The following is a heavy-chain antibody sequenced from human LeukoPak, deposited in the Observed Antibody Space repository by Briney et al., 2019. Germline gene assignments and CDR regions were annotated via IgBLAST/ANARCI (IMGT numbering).Heavy chain of an antibody. CDR3: VRHLSAGRPAFDI. J-gene: IGHJ3*02. Sequence: SETLSLTCTVSGGSINSYYWSWIRQPPGKGLEWIGYIYYSGSTNYNPSLKSRVTISVDTSNNQFSLTLTPLTAAATAVYYCVRHLSAGRPAFDIWGQGTMVTVSS. CDR2: IYYSGST. CDR1: GGSINSYY. D-gene: IGHD2-15*01. V-gene: IGHV4-59*08.